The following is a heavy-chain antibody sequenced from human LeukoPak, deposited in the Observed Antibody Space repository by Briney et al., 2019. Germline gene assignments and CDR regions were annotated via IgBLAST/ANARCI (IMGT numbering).Heavy chain of an antibody. V-gene: IGHV3-11*01. CDR2: ISSTAITI. D-gene: IGHD5-24*01. J-gene: IGHJ5*02. CDR1: GFTFSDYY. Sequence: GGSLRLSCAASGFTFSDYYMSWIRQAPGKGLEWVSYISSTAITINYADSVKGRFHISRDNVKNLLYLQMNSLRADDTAVYYCAREEIRSWFDPWGQGTLVTVSS. CDR3: AREEIRSWFDP.